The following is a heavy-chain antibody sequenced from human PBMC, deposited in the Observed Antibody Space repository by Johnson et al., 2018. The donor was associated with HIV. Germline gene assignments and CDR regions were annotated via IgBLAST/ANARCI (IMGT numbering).Heavy chain of an antibody. Sequence: VQLVESGGGLVQPGGSLRLSCAASGFTFSSYDMHWVRQATGKGLEWVSAIGTAGDTYYPGSVKGRFTISRDNAQSSLYLQMENLRAEDSAIYYCARDGVYSSPHDAFDIWGQGTMVTVSS. D-gene: IGHD6-13*01. J-gene: IGHJ3*02. V-gene: IGHV3-13*01. CDR1: GFTFSSYD. CDR2: IGTAGDT. CDR3: ARDGVYSSPHDAFDI.